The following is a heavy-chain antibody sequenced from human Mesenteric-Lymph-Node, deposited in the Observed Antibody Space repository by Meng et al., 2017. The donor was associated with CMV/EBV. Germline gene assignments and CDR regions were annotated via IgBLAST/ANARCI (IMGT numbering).Heavy chain of an antibody. D-gene: IGHD2-15*01. CDR2: IRSKANSYAT. Sequence: GGSLRLSCAAPGFTFSGSAMHWVRQASGKGLEWVGRIRSKANSYATAYAASVNGRFTISRDDSKKMAYLQMNILKTEDTAVYYCTRRIDCSGASCYPYYFDYWGQGTLVTVSS. J-gene: IGHJ4*02. CDR3: TRRIDCSGASCYPYYFDY. CDR1: GFTFSGSA. V-gene: IGHV3-73*01.